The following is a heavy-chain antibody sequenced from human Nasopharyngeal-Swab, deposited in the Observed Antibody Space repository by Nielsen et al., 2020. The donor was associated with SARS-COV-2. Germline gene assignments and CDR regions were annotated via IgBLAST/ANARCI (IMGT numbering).Heavy chain of an antibody. J-gene: IGHJ5*02. CDR1: GFTFSTYS. D-gene: IGHD7-27*01. Sequence: GESLKISCAASGFTFSTYSMNWVRQAPGKGLEWVPSISSSSSYIYYADSVKGRFTISRDNAKNSLYLQMNSLRAEDTAVFYCTRDLGRWQLFDPWGQGTLVTVSS. CDR3: TRDLGRWQLFDP. CDR2: ISSSSSYI. V-gene: IGHV3-21*01.